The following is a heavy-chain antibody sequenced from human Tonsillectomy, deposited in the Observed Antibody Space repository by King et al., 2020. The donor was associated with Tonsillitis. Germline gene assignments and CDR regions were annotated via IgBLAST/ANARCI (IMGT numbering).Heavy chain of an antibody. CDR1: GFTFSSYA. CDR3: ATDRDDLAQFDY. J-gene: IGHJ4*02. CDR2: IYSGGSST. V-gene: IGHV3-23*03. D-gene: IGHD2-21*01. Sequence: VQLVESGGGLVQPGGSLRLSCAASGFTFSSYAMSWVRQAPGKGLEWVSVIYSGGSSTYYADSVKGRFTISRDNSKNTLYLQMNSLRAEDTAVYYCATDRDDLAQFDYWGQGTLVTVSS.